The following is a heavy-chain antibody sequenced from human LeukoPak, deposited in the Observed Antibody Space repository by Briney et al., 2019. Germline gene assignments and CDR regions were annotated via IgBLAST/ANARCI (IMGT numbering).Heavy chain of an antibody. V-gene: IGHV4-4*07. Sequence: SETLSLTCTVSGASISSYYRSWIRQPAGKGLEWIGRIYTSGSTNYNPSLKSRVTMSVDTSKNQFSLKLSSVTAADTAVYYCARGPGSGYPYYFDYWGQGTLVTVSS. J-gene: IGHJ4*02. D-gene: IGHD3-3*01. CDR1: GASISSYY. CDR2: IYTSGST. CDR3: ARGPGSGYPYYFDY.